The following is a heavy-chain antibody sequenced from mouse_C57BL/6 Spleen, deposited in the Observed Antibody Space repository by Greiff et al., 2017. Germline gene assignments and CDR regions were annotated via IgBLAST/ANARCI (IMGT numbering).Heavy chain of an antibody. CDR3: VRHPYDLWAMDY. CDR2: IRSKSNNYAT. Sequence: EVMLVESGGGLVQPKGSLKLSCAASGFSFNTYAMNWVRQAPGKGLEWVARIRSKSNNYATYYADSVKDRFTISRDDSESMLYLQMNNLKTEDTAMYYCVRHPYDLWAMDYWGQGTSVTVSS. D-gene: IGHD2-4*01. V-gene: IGHV10-1*01. CDR1: GFSFNTYA. J-gene: IGHJ4*01.